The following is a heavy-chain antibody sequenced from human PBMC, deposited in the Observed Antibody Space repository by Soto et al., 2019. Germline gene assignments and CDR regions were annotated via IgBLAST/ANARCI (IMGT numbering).Heavy chain of an antibody. Sequence: QVQLQESGPGLVKSSQTLSLTCTVSGGSISSDGNYWSWIRQHPGKGLESIGYIYYSGSTYYNPSLKSRVTISVDTSKNQFALKLNSVTAADTAVYYCARARMVRGIIYYYGMDVWGQGTTVTVSS. CDR3: ARARMVRGIIYYYGMDV. V-gene: IGHV4-31*03. CDR2: IYYSGST. D-gene: IGHD3-10*01. CDR1: GGSISSDGNY. J-gene: IGHJ6*02.